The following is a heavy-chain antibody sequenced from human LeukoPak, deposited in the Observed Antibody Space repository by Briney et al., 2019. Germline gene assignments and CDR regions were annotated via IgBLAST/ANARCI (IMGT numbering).Heavy chain of an antibody. Sequence: GGSLRLSCAASGFTASSNYMSWVRQAPGGGLEWVSVLYTGGGTYYADSVKGRFTISRDNSKNTLYLQMNSLRAEDTAVYYCVRSGTRYLVYFDYWGQGTLVTVSS. CDR1: GFTASSNY. J-gene: IGHJ4*02. CDR3: VRSGTRYLVYFDY. D-gene: IGHD1-26*01. CDR2: LYTGGGT. V-gene: IGHV3-53*01.